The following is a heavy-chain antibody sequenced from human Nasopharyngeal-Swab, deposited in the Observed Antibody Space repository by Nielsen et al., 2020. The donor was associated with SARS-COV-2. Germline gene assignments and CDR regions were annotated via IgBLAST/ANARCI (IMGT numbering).Heavy chain of an antibody. CDR3: AKVARDIVVVPAAMKAYYYYGMDV. D-gene: IGHD2-2*01. V-gene: IGHV3-33*06. CDR2: IWYDGSNK. Sequence: VRQAPGKGLEWVAVIWYDGSNKYYADSAKGRFTISRDNSKNTLYLQMNSLRAEDTAVYYCAKVARDIVVVPAAMKAYYYYGMDVWGQGTTVTVSS. J-gene: IGHJ6*02.